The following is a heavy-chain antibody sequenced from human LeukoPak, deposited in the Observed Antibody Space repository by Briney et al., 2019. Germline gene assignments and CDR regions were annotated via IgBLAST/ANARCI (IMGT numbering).Heavy chain of an antibody. CDR3: ARTRYYYGSGSYYFDY. CDR1: GSSLSTSGMC. D-gene: IGHD3-10*01. CDR2: IDWDDDK. V-gene: IGHV2-70*11. Sequence: SGPALVKPTQTLTLTCTLSGSSLSTSGMCVSWIRQPPGKALEWLARIDWDDDKYYSTSLKTRLTISKDTSKNQVVLTMTNMDPVDTATYYCARTRYYYGSGSYYFDYWGQGTLVTVSS. J-gene: IGHJ4*02.